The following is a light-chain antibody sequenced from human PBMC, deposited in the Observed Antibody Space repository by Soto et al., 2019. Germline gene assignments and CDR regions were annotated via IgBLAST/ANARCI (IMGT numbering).Light chain of an antibody. J-gene: IGKJ4*01. CDR1: HDIGNH. Sequence: DIQMTQSPSSLSISVGDRVTITCRSSHDIGNHLNWYQQKPGKAPQLLLYSASTLQSWVPSRFSGSGSGTAFTLTITSLQPEDSATYFCEQSYSVPLTFGGGTKVEV. CDR3: EQSYSVPLT. CDR2: SAS. V-gene: IGKV1-39*01.